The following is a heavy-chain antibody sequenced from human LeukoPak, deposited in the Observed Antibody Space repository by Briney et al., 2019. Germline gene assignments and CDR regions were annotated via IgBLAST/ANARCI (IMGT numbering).Heavy chain of an antibody. D-gene: IGHD5-24*01. V-gene: IGHV1-2*02. CDR1: GYTFTSYY. J-gene: IGHJ4*02. CDR3: ATVQRWLQYYFDY. CDR2: IKPNSGGT. Sequence: ASVKVSCKASGYTFTSYYMHWVRQAPGQGLEWMGWIKPNSGGTKYAQKFKGRVTMTRDTSISTVYMELSRLRSEDTAVYYCATVQRWLQYYFDYWGQGTLVTVSS.